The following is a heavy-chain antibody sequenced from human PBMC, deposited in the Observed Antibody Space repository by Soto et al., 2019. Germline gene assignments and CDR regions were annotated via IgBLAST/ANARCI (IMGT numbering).Heavy chain of an antibody. D-gene: IGHD2-15*01. V-gene: IGHV3-23*01. CDR1: GFTFSSFA. CDR2: ISSSGGTT. CDR3: ARDHGYGCDY. J-gene: IGHJ4*02. Sequence: EVQLLESGGGLVQPGGSLRLSCAVSGFTFSSFAMSWVRQAPGKGLEWVSVISSSGGTTYYADSVKGRFTISRDNSKSTLYLQMNSLGAEDTGVYYCARDHGYGCDYWGQGTLVTVSS.